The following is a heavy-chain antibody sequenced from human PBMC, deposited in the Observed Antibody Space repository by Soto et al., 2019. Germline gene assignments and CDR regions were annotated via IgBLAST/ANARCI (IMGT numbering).Heavy chain of an antibody. Sequence: QLQLQESGSGLVKPSQTLSLTCAVSGGSISSGGYSWSWIRQPPGKGLEWIGYIYHSGSTYYNPSLKSRVTISVDRSKNQFSLKLSSVTAADTAVYYCARGHHIVVVTAIYWYFDLWGRGTLVTVSS. CDR2: IYHSGST. J-gene: IGHJ2*01. D-gene: IGHD2-21*02. CDR1: GGSISSGGYS. CDR3: ARGHHIVVVTAIYWYFDL. V-gene: IGHV4-30-2*01.